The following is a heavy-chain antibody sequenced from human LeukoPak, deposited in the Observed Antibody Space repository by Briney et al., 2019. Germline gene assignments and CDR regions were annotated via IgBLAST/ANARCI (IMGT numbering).Heavy chain of an antibody. J-gene: IGHJ5*02. CDR2: ISGSGGST. CDR1: GFTFSSYA. CDR3: AKDVGRGLGGNWSDP. V-gene: IGHV3-23*01. Sequence: GGSLRLSCAASGFTFSSYAMSWVRQAPGKGLEWVSAISGSGGSTYYADSVKGRFTISRDNSKNTLYLQMNSLRAEDTAVYYCAKDVGRGLGGNWSDPWGQGTLVTVSS. D-gene: IGHD3-16*01.